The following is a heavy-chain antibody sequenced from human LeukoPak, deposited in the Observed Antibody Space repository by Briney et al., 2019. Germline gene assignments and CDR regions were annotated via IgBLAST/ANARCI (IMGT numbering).Heavy chain of an antibody. CDR2: INAGNGNT. J-gene: IGHJ4*02. V-gene: IGHV1-3*01. D-gene: IGHD1-26*01. Sequence: GASVKVSCKASGYTFTSYAMHWVRQAPGQRLEWMGWINAGNGNTKYSQKFQGRVTITRDTSASTAYMELSSLRSEDTAVYHCARDIGRPGGVFDYWGQGTLVTVSS. CDR3: ARDIGRPGGVFDY. CDR1: GYTFTSYA.